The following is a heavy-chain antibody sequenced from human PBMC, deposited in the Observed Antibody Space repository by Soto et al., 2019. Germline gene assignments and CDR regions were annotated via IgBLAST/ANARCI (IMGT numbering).Heavy chain of an antibody. V-gene: IGHV5-51*01. Sequence: GEYLKISCKGSGYSFTSYWIGWVRQMPGKGLEWMGIVHPGNSGTKYSPSFQGQVTISADKSISTAYLQWSSLKASDTAMYYCARHRAVAGMPDYYYDLDVWGQGTTVTVSS. CDR1: GYSFTSYW. CDR3: ARHRAVAGMPDYYYDLDV. CDR2: VHPGNSGT. J-gene: IGHJ6*02. D-gene: IGHD6-19*01.